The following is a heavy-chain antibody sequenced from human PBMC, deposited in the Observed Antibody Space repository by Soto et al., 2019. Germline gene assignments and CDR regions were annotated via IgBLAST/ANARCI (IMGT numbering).Heavy chain of an antibody. D-gene: IGHD3-16*01. CDR2: IGKAGDT. CDR1: GFPFSNYD. CDR3: ARDSRCWGLDI. J-gene: IGHJ3*02. V-gene: IGHV3-13*01. Sequence: EVQLVESGGGFVQPGGSLSLSCAASGFPFSNYDMHWVRQVAGEGLEWVSLIGKAGDTPYPGSVKGRFITSRENAKDSRYLQMNSLSAEDTAVYYCARDSRCWGLDICGHGTMVTVSS.